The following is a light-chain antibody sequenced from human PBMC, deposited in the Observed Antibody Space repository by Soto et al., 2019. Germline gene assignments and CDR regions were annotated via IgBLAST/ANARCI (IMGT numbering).Light chain of an antibody. V-gene: IGKV3-11*01. Sequence: EIVLTQSPATLSLSPAERATLSCRASQSVSSYLDWYQQKPGQAPRLLIYDASNRATGIPARFSGSGSGTDFTLTISSLEPEDFAVYYCQQRSNWPLTFGGGTKVEIK. CDR1: QSVSSY. CDR2: DAS. J-gene: IGKJ4*01. CDR3: QQRSNWPLT.